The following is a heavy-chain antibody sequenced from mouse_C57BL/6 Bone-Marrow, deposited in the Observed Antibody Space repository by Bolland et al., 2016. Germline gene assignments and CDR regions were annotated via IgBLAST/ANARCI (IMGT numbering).Heavy chain of an antibody. CDR3: ARWTSYYYGSSFDY. Sequence: TSYNQKFKGKATLTVDKSSSTAYMELRSLTSEDSAVYYCARWTSYYYGSSFDYWGQGTLV. V-gene: IGHV1-26*01. D-gene: IGHD1-1*01. J-gene: IGHJ3*01. CDR2: T.